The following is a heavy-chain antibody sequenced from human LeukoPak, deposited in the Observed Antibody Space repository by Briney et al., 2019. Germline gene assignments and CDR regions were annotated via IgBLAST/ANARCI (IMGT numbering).Heavy chain of an antibody. CDR3: ARSGYSLYYYYYMDV. CDR2: IYHSGST. CDR1: GGSISSSDW. J-gene: IGHJ6*03. D-gene: IGHD3-3*01. V-gene: IGHV4-4*02. Sequence: PSETLSLTCAVSGGSISSSDWWSWVRQPPGKGLEWIGEIYHSGSTNYNPSLKSRVTMSVDTSKNQFSLKLSSVTAADTAVYHCARSGYSLYYYYYMDVWGKGTTVTVSS.